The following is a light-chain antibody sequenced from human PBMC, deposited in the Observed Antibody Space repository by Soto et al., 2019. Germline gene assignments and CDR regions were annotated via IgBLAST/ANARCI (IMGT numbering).Light chain of an antibody. J-gene: IGLJ1*01. CDR1: SSDGGGYNY. V-gene: IGLV2-14*01. CDR2: DVS. Sequence: QSALTQPSSVSGSPGQSITISCTGTSSDGGGYNYVSWYQQHPGKAPKLMIYDVSNRPSGVSNRFSGSKSGNTASRTISGLQAEDEADYYCSSYTSSSTSYVFGTGTKLTVL. CDR3: SSYTSSSTSYV.